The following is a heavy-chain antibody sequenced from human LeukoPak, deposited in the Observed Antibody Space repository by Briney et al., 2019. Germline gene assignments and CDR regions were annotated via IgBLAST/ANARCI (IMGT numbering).Heavy chain of an antibody. V-gene: IGHV3-74*03. J-gene: IGHJ4*02. CDR3: VRDYWGSGF. D-gene: IGHD3-10*01. CDR2: IENDGRRT. CDR1: GFTFSNYW. Sequence: GGSLRLSCAASGFTFSNYWMYWVRHGPGKGLVWVARIENDGRRTTYADSVKGRFTISRDNAKNTLYLQMTSLRAEDTAVYYCVRDYWGSGFWGQGTLVTVSS.